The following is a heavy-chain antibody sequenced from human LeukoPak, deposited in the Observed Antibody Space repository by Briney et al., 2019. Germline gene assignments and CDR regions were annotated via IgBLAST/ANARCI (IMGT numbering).Heavy chain of an antibody. CDR3: ARGPYSYDSSGAFDI. CDR2: ISSSGST. J-gene: IGHJ3*02. V-gene: IGHV4-4*07. Sequence: SETLSLTCTVSGDSISSYYWSWIRQPAGKGLEWIGRISSSGSTNYNPSLKSRVTISVDTSKNQFSLKLSSVTAADTAVYFCARGPYSYDSSGAFDIWGQGTMVTVSS. CDR1: GDSISSYY. D-gene: IGHD3-22*01.